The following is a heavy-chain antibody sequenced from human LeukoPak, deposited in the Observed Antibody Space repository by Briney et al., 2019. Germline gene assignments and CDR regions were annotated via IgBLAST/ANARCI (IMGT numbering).Heavy chain of an antibody. CDR1: GFTFDDYA. CDR2: ISWSSGSI. CDR3: AKVAGFRILPEDY. J-gene: IGHJ4*02. Sequence: GRSLRLSCAASGFTFDDYAMHWVRQAPGKGLEWVSGISWSSGSIGYADSVKGRFTISRDNFKNTLYLQMNSLRAEDTAVYYCAKVAGFRILPEDYWGQGTLVTVSS. V-gene: IGHV3-9*01. D-gene: IGHD1-14*01.